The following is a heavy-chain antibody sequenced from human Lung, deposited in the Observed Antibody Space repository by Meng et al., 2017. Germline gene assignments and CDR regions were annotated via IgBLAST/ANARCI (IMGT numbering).Heavy chain of an antibody. CDR1: GDSISSGDHY. D-gene: IGHD4-23*01. Sequence: QVQLQESGPGLVKPSQTLSLTCTVPGDSISSGDHYWNWIRQHSGKGLEYIGSIYYTGSTHYSPSLQSRVTISVDTSKNQFSLQLSSVTAADTALYYCARGGNITTVVPRWFDPWGQGTLVTVSS. V-gene: IGHV4-31*03. CDR2: IYYTGST. J-gene: IGHJ5*02. CDR3: ARGGNITTVVPRWFDP.